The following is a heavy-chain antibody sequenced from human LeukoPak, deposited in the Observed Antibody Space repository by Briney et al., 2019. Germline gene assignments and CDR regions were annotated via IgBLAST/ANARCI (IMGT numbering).Heavy chain of an antibody. V-gene: IGHV1-18*01. Sequence: GASVKVSCKTSGYTFSRHGITWVRQAPGQGLEWMGWISAYNGNTNYAQKLQGRVTMTTDTSTSTAYMELRSLRSDDTAVYYCARVSSYYDFWSGYYGGWFDPWGQGTLVTVSS. CDR3: ARVSSYYDFWSGYYGGWFDP. J-gene: IGHJ5*02. D-gene: IGHD3-3*01. CDR2: ISAYNGNT. CDR1: GYTFSRHG.